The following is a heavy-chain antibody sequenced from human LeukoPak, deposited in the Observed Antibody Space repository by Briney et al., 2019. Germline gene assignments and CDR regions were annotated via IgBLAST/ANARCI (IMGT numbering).Heavy chain of an antibody. CDR1: GGSISSSGYY. CDR3: ARHDYGAKWFDP. D-gene: IGHD4-17*01. V-gene: IGHV4-39*01. CDR2: VYYSGST. J-gene: IGHJ5*02. Sequence: PSETLSLTCAVSGGSISSSGYYWGWIRQPPGKGLEWIGNVYYSGSTYYNPSLKGRVTISVDTSKNQFSLKLSSVTAADTAVYYCARHDYGAKWFDPWGQGTLVTVSS.